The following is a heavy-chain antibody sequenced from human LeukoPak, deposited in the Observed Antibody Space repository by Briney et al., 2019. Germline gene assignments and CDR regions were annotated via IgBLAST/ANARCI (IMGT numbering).Heavy chain of an antibody. CDR1: GYSISSGYY. CDR2: IYHSGST. V-gene: IGHV4-38-2*01. J-gene: IGHJ4*02. Sequence: PSETLSLTCAVSGYSISSGYYWGWIRQPPGKGLEWIGSIYHSGSTYYNPSLKSRVTISVDTSKNQFSLKLSSVTAADTAVYYCASRFVSTMVRGVIRDYWGQGTLVTVSS. CDR3: ASRFVSTMVRGVIRDY. D-gene: IGHD3-10*01.